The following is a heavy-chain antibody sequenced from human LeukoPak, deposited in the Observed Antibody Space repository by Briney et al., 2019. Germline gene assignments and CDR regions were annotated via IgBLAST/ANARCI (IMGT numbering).Heavy chain of an antibody. Sequence: PGGSLRLSCSASGFTFSNFWMSWIRQAPGKGLDWVANIKGDGGEIYYVDSVKGRFTISRDNAKNSLSLQMNSLSAEDTAVYYCARDPKLEVGYNYYYDMDVWGKGTTVTVSS. J-gene: IGHJ6*03. CDR3: ARDPKLEVGYNYYYDMDV. D-gene: IGHD1-1*01. V-gene: IGHV3-7*01. CDR2: IKGDGGEI. CDR1: GFTFSNFW.